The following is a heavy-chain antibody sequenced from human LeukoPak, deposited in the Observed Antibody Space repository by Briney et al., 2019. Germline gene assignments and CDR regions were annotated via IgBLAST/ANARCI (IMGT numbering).Heavy chain of an antibody. CDR2: ISSTSSYI. J-gene: IGHJ5*02. CDR1: GFTFSSYS. D-gene: IGHD1-1*01. CDR3: ARDRKTGTLNWFDP. Sequence: PGGSLRLSCAASGFTFSSYSMNWVRQAPGKGLEWVSSISSTSSYIYYADSVKGRFTISRDNAKNSLYLQMNSLRAEDTAVYYCARDRKTGTLNWFDPWGQGTLVTVSS. V-gene: IGHV3-21*01.